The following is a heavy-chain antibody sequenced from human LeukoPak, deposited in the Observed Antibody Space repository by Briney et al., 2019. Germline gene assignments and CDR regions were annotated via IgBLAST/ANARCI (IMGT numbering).Heavy chain of an antibody. CDR2: IYYSGST. Sequence: PSETLSLTCTVSGGSISSSSYYWGWIRQPPGKGLEWIGSIYYSGSTYYNPSLKSRVTISVDTSKNQFSLKLSSVTAADTAVYYCARHKDRITRSDYFDYWGQGTLVTVSS. CDR3: ARHKDRITRSDYFDY. V-gene: IGHV4-39*01. CDR1: GGSISSSSYY. J-gene: IGHJ4*02. D-gene: IGHD3-10*01.